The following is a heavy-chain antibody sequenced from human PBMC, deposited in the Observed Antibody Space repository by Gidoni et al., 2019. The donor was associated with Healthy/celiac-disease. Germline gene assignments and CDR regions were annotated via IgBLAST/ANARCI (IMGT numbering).Heavy chain of an antibody. Sequence: QVQLVQSGAEVKKPGSSVKVSCKASGGTFSSYAISWVRQAPGQGLEWMGGIIPIFGTANSAQKFQGRVTIPADKSTSTAYMELSSLRSEDTAVYYCSRGAGYYYDSSGYYYVWGQGTLVTVSS. J-gene: IGHJ4*02. CDR3: SRGAGYYYDSSGYYYV. CDR2: IIPIFGTA. CDR1: GGTFSSYA. D-gene: IGHD3-22*01. V-gene: IGHV1-69*06.